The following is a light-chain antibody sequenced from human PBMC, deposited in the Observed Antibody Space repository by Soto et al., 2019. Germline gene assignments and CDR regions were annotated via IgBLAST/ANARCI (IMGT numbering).Light chain of an antibody. CDR2: EVS. J-gene: IGLJ1*01. CDR3: TSYTLTSPLHV. CDR1: SSDIGYYNY. Sequence: QSALPQPASVSGSPGQSITISCTGTSSDIGYYNYVSWYQHHPGKAPKLIIYEVSNRPSGVSNRFSGSKSGNTASLTISGLQAEDEADYYCTSYTLTSPLHVVGTGTKLTVL. V-gene: IGLV2-14*01.